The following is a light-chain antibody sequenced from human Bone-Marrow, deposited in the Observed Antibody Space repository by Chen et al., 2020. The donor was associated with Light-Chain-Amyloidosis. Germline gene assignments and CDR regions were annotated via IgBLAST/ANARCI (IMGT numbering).Light chain of an antibody. Sequence: QSALTQPASVPGFPRQSITISCPRTSGDVGTYNYVSWYQQHPGKAPKVMIYAVSNRPSGVSNRFSGSKSGNTASLTISGLQAEDEADYYCSSFTSSSSYVFGPGTKVTVL. CDR1: SGDVGTYNY. J-gene: IGLJ1*01. CDR2: AVS. V-gene: IGLV2-14*01. CDR3: SSFTSSSSYV.